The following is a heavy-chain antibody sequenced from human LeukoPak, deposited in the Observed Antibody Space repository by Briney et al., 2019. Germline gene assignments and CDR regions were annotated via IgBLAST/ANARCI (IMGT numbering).Heavy chain of an antibody. D-gene: IGHD6-13*01. J-gene: IGHJ6*02. Sequence: SVKVFCKASGGTFSSYSISWGRQAPGQGVEVVGRVFPILGIANYAQKFQGRVTITADKSTSTAYMELSSLRSEDTAVYYCARRQLDYDYYYGMDVWGQGTTVTVSS. CDR2: VFPILGIA. V-gene: IGHV1-69*02. CDR1: GGTFSSYS. CDR3: ARRQLDYDYYYGMDV.